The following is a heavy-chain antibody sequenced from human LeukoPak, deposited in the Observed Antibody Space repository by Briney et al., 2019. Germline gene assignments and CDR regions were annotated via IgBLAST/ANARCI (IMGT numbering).Heavy chain of an antibody. Sequence: GGSLRLSCAGSGFTFSSYSMNWVRQAPGKGLEWVSSISGTSDYIYYAESVKGRFTISRDNGQNSLYLQMNSLRAEDTAVYYCARREPQGCSGTSCFAGPVGHWGQGTLVTVSS. D-gene: IGHD2-2*01. CDR3: ARREPQGCSGTSCFAGPVGH. CDR2: ISGTSDYI. CDR1: GFTFSSYS. J-gene: IGHJ4*02. V-gene: IGHV3-21*06.